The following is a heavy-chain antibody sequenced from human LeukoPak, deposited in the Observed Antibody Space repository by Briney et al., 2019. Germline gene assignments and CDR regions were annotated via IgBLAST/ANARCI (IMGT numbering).Heavy chain of an antibody. Sequence: SVKVSCKASGGTFSSYTISWVRQAPGQGLEWMGRIIPILGIANYAQKLQGRVTITAEKSTSTAYMELSSLRSEDTAVYYCARDCPNYDSSGYYFDYWGQGTLVTVSS. D-gene: IGHD3-22*01. J-gene: IGHJ4*02. CDR3: ARDCPNYDSSGYYFDY. V-gene: IGHV1-69*04. CDR1: GGTFSSYT. CDR2: IIPILGIA.